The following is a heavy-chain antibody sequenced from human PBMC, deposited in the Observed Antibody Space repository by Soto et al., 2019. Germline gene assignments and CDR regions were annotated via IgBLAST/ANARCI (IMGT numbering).Heavy chain of an antibody. CDR1: GGSISSGGYS. Sequence: QLQLQESGSGLVKPSQTLSLTCAVSGGSISSGGYSWSWIRQPPGKGLEWIGYIYHSGSTYYNPSLKSRVTISVDRSKNQFSLKLSSVTAADTAVYYCARDGSGSHYYYFDYWGQGTLVTVSS. CDR3: ARDGSGSHYYYFDY. V-gene: IGHV4-30-2*01. J-gene: IGHJ4*02. D-gene: IGHD3-10*01. CDR2: IYHSGST.